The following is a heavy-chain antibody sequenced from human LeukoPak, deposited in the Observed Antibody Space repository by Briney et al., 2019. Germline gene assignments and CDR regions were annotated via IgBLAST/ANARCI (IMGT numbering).Heavy chain of an antibody. CDR1: GFTFDDYA. V-gene: IGHV3-9*03. CDR2: ISWNSGSI. Sequence: PGGSLRLSCAASGFTFDDYAMHWVRQAPGKGLEWVSGISWNSGSIGYADSVKGRFTISRDNAKSSLYLQMNSLRAEDMALYYCAKAYYYGSGSSPFDYWGQGTLVTVSS. D-gene: IGHD3-10*01. CDR3: AKAYYYGSGSSPFDY. J-gene: IGHJ4*02.